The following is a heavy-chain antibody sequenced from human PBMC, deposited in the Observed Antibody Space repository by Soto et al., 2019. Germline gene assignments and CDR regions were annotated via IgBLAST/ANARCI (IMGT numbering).Heavy chain of an antibody. V-gene: IGHV1-69*13. D-gene: IGHD3-9*01. CDR3: AKLRYFDWSSYNWFEY. CDR2: IIPIFGTA. J-gene: IGHJ5*01. Sequence: GASVKVSCKASGGSLSSYAISWVRQAPGQGLEWMGGIIPIFGTANYAQKFQGRVTITADESTSTAYMELSSLRVEDTAVYYCAKLRYFDWSSYNWFEYWGQGTPVTVSS. CDR1: GGSLSSYA.